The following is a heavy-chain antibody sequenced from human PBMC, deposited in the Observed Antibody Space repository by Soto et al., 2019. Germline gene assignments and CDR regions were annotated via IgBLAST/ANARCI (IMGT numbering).Heavy chain of an antibody. J-gene: IGHJ3*02. CDR3: TSKFGQLLADAFDI. CDR2: IYHSGST. V-gene: IGHV4-4*02. Sequence: QVQLQESGPGLVKPSGTLSLTCAVSDDAISRSYWWSWVRQLPGKGLEWIGEIYHSGSTIYNPSLQSRVTLSVDKSTNEFSLKMSSVADADTDVYYCTSKFGQLLADAFDIWGQGTMVTVSS. D-gene: IGHD3-10*01. CDR1: DDAISRSYW.